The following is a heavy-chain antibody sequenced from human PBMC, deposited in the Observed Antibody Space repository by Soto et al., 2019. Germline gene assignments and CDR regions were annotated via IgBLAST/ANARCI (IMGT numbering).Heavy chain of an antibody. CDR2: IYRGGST. V-gene: IGHV3-66*01. J-gene: IGHJ4*02. D-gene: IGHD3-3*01. Sequence: EVQLVESGGGLVQPGGSLRLSCAASGFTVSSNYMHWVRQAPGKGLEWVSIIYRGGSTYYADSVKGRFTISSDNDANNLYLQRNSLRAEDTAVYYSERSTFVVFGITLPDYWGQGTLVTVSS. CDR3: ERSTFVVFGITLPDY. CDR1: GFTVSSNY.